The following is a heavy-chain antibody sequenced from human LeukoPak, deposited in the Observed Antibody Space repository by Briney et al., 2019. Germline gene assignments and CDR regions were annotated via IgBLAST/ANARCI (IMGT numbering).Heavy chain of an antibody. D-gene: IGHD2-15*01. Sequence: ASVKVSCKASGYTFTSYGISWVRQAPGQGLEWMGWISAYNGNTNYAQKLQGRVTMTTDTCTSTAYMELRSLRSDDTAVYYCARDKIVVVVAATPANWFDPWGQGTLVTASS. V-gene: IGHV1-18*01. CDR1: GYTFTSYG. J-gene: IGHJ5*02. CDR3: ARDKIVVVVAATPANWFDP. CDR2: ISAYNGNT.